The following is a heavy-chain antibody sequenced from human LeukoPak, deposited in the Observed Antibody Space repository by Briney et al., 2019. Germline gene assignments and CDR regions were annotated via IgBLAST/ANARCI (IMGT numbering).Heavy chain of an antibody. CDR2: IYYSGST. V-gene: IGHV4-30-4*08. J-gene: IGHJ4*02. CDR1: GGSISSGDYY. Sequence: SETLSLACTVSGGSISSGDYYWSWIRQPPGKGLKWIEYIYYSGSTYYNPSLKSRVTISVDTSKNQFSLKLSSVTAADTAVYYCARQASRWNLSGGDYWGQGTLVTVSS. D-gene: IGHD7-27*01. CDR3: ARQASRWNLSGGDY.